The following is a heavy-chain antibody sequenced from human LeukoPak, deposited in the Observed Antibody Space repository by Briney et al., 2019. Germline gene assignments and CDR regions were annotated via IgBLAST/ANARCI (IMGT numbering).Heavy chain of an antibody. Sequence: SQTLSLTCTVSGGSISSGDYYWSWIRQPPGKGLEWIGYLYYSGSTYYNPSLKSRVTISVDTSKNQFSLKLSSVTAADTAVYYCARAQLRGYYYDSSPRVEFDYWGQGTLVTVSS. CDR1: GGSISSGDYY. D-gene: IGHD3-22*01. CDR2: LYYSGST. CDR3: ARAQLRGYYYDSSPRVEFDY. J-gene: IGHJ4*02. V-gene: IGHV4-30-4*01.